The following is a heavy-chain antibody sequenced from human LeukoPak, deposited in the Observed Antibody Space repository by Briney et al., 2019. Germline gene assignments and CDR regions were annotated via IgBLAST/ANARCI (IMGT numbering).Heavy chain of an antibody. J-gene: IGHJ3*02. V-gene: IGHV3-23*01. CDR1: GFTFSSYA. Sequence: PGGSLRLSCAASGFTFSSYAMSWVRQAPGKGLEWVSAISGSGGSTYYADSVKGRFTISRDNAKNPLYLQMNSLRAEDTAVYYCARDLDDAFDIWGQGTMVTVSS. CDR2: ISGSGGST. CDR3: ARDLDDAFDI.